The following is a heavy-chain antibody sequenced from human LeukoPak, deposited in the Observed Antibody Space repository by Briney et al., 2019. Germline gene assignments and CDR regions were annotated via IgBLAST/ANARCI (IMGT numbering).Heavy chain of an antibody. CDR3: ARGVPELGIRGYYFDY. CDR1: GGSISSYY. V-gene: IGHV4-59*12. CDR2: IYYSGST. J-gene: IGHJ4*02. D-gene: IGHD7-27*01. Sequence: SETLSLTCTVSGGSISSYYWSWIRQPPGKGLEWIGYIYYSGSTYYNPSLKSRVTISVDTSKNQFSLKLSSVTAADTAVYYCARGVPELGIRGYYFDYWGQGTLVTVSS.